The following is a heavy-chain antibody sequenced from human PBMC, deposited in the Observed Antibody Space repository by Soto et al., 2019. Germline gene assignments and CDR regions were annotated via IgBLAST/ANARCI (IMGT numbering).Heavy chain of an antibody. Sequence: QVQLVQSGAEVKKPGSSVKVSCKASGGTFSSYAISWVRQAPGQGLEWMGGIIPIFGRANYAQKFQGRVTIPEAASTSTADMELSSLRSEDTAVYYCAQTLGLAVAGPGRFDLWGRGTLVTVSS. D-gene: IGHD6-19*01. CDR3: AQTLGLAVAGPGRFDL. CDR1: GGTFSSYA. J-gene: IGHJ2*01. V-gene: IGHV1-69*12. CDR2: IIPIFGRA.